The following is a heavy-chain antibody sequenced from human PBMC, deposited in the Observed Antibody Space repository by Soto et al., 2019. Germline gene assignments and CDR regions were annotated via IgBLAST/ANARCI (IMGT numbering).Heavy chain of an antibody. CDR3: APSIAAAGHDAFDI. CDR1: GFTFSSYW. CDR2: IKQDGSEK. Sequence: EVQLVESGGGLVQPGGSLRLSCAASGFTFSSYWMSWVRQAPGKGLEWVANIKQDGSEKYYVDSVKGRFTISRDNAKNSLYLQMNSLRAEDTAVYYCAPSIAAAGHDAFDIWGQGTMVTVSS. D-gene: IGHD6-13*01. J-gene: IGHJ3*02. V-gene: IGHV3-7*01.